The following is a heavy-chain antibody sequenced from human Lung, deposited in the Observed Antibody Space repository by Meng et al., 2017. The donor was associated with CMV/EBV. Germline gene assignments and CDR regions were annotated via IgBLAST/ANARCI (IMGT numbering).Heavy chain of an antibody. CDR1: GFTFSSYA. J-gene: IGHJ3*02. CDR3: ARTGGGVSRAAFDI. CDR2: ISYDGSNK. V-gene: IGHV3-30*04. D-gene: IGHD3-16*01. Sequence: GESXKISCAASGFTFSSYAMHWVRQAPGKGLEWVAVISYDGSNKYYADSVKGRFTISRDNSKNTLYLQMNSLRAEDTAVYYCARTGGGVSRAAFDIWGQGTXVTVSS.